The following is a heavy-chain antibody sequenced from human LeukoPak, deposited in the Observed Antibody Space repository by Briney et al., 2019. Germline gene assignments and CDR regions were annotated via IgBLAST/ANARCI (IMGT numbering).Heavy chain of an antibody. CDR1: GDSVSSNSAA. CDR2: TYYRSKWYN. D-gene: IGHD2-15*01. V-gene: IGHV6-1*01. CDR3: ARAYCSGGSWQFDY. J-gene: IGHJ4*02. Sequence: TSQTLSLTCAISGDSVSSNSAAWNWIRQSPSRGLEWLGRTYYRSKWYNDYAVSVKSRITINPDTSKNQFSLQLTSVTPEDTAVYYCARAYCSGGSWQFDYWGQGTLVTVSS.